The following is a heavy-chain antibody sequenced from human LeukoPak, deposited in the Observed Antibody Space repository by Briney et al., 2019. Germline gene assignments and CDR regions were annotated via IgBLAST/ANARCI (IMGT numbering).Heavy chain of an antibody. D-gene: IGHD6-13*01. CDR1: GFTFSSYA. CDR2: ISYDGSNK. Sequence: PGRSLRLSCAASGFTFSSYAMHWVRQAPGKGLEWVAVISYDGSNKYYADSVKGRFTISRDNSKNTLYLQMNSLRAEDTAVYYCARVPHSSSWYTPPYFDYWGQGTLVTVSS. J-gene: IGHJ4*02. V-gene: IGHV3-30-3*01. CDR3: ARVPHSSSWYTPPYFDY.